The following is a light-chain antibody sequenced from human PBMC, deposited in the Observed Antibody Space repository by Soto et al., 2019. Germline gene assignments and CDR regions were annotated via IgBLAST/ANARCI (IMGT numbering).Light chain of an antibody. J-gene: IGLJ2*01. Sequence: QSALTQPRSVSGSPGQSVTISCTGASSDVGGHNFVSWYQQHPGIAPKLMIYDVNKRPSGVPERFSGSKSGNTASLTISGLQAEDEADYDCCSYAGSNTVIFGGGTKLTVL. CDR2: DVN. CDR3: CSYAGSNTVI. V-gene: IGLV2-11*01. CDR1: SSDVGGHNF.